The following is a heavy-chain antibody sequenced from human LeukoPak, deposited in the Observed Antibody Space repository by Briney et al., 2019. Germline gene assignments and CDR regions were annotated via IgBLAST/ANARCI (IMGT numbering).Heavy chain of an antibody. CDR3: ARDGRYFDSPYFDY. D-gene: IGHD3-9*01. Sequence: SETLSLTCTVSGGSISSSYYYWGWIRQPPGKGLEWIGSIYYSGSTYYNPSLKSRVTISVDTSTNQFSLKLSSVTAADTAVYYCARDGRYFDSPYFDYWGLGILVTASS. CDR2: IYYSGST. CDR1: GGSISSSYYY. J-gene: IGHJ4*02. V-gene: IGHV4-39*07.